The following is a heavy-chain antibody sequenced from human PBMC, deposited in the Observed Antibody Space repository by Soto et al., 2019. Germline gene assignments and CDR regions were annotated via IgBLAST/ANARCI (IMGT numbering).Heavy chain of an antibody. CDR3: VRSKGGYSYGTQFAY. D-gene: IGHD5-18*01. J-gene: IGHJ4*02. Sequence: EVQLEESGGALVQPGRSLRLSCAASGFTFDDYAIHWVRQVLGKGLEWVSGISWNSGNIGYADSVKGRFTTSRDNAKNSLYLQMNSLRPEDTALSYCVRSKGGYSYGTQFAYGGQGTLVTVSS. CDR1: GFTFDDYA. CDR2: ISWNSGNI. V-gene: IGHV3-9*01.